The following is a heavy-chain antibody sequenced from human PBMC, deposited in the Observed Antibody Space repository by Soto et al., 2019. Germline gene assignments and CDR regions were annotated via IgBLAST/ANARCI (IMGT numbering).Heavy chain of an antibody. D-gene: IGHD3-22*01. V-gene: IGHV1-69*13. CDR1: GGTFSSYA. Sequence: SVKVSCKASGGTFSSYAISWVRQAPGQGLEWMGGIIPIFGTANYAQKFQGRVTITADESTSTAYMELSSLRSEDTAVYYCASAAGSYYYDSSGYLGSKYYFDYWG. CDR2: IIPIFGTA. J-gene: IGHJ4*01. CDR3: ASAAGSYYYDSSGYLGSKYYFDY.